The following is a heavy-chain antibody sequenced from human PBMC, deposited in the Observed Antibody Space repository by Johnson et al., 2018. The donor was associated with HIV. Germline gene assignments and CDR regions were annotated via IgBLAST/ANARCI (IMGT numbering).Heavy chain of an antibody. CDR2: MRYDGSNK. CDR1: GFTFDDYG. D-gene: IGHD2-2*01. V-gene: IGHV3-30*02. Sequence: QMLLVESGGGVVRPGGSLRLSCAASGFTFDDYGMSWVRPAPGKGLEWVAFMRYDGSNKYYADSVKGRFTLSRDNSKNTLNLQMNSLRPEDTAVYYCATTAAADAFDIWGQGTMVTVSS. CDR3: ATTAAADAFDI. J-gene: IGHJ3*02.